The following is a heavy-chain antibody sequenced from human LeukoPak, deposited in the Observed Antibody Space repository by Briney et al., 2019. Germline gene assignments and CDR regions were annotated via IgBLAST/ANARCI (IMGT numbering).Heavy chain of an antibody. Sequence: GGSLRLSCAASGFTFSSYEMNWVRQAPGKGLEWVAVISYDGSNKYYADSVKGRFTISRDNSKNTLYLQMNSLRAEDTAVYYCARDLLAAASNWGQGTLVTVSS. D-gene: IGHD2-15*01. J-gene: IGHJ4*02. CDR2: ISYDGSNK. V-gene: IGHV3-30*04. CDR1: GFTFSSYE. CDR3: ARDLLAAASN.